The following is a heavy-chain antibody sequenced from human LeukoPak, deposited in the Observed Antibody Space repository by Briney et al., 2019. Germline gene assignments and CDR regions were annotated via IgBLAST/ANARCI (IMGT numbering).Heavy chain of an antibody. Sequence: GGSLRLSCAASGFTFRNYAMSWVRQAPGKGLEWVSAISESGSGTYYADSVKGRFTISRDNSKNTVYLQMNSLRAEDTAVYYCAKVDRWELPYYFDYWGQGTLVTVSS. CDR2: ISESGSGT. J-gene: IGHJ4*02. V-gene: IGHV3-23*01. CDR3: AKVDRWELPYYFDY. CDR1: GFTFRNYA. D-gene: IGHD1-26*01.